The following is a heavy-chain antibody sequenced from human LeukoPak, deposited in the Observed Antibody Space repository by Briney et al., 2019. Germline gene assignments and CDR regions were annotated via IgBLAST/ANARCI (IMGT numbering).Heavy chain of an antibody. Sequence: ASVKVSCKASGYTFTSYYMHWVRQAPGQGLEWMGIINPSGGSTSYAQKFQGRVTITAGTSASTAYMELSSPRSEDTAVYYCARDSPYYYDSSGYYYGYFDYWGQGTLVTVSS. V-gene: IGHV1-46*01. J-gene: IGHJ4*02. CDR1: GYTFTSYY. CDR2: INPSGGST. CDR3: ARDSPYYYDSSGYYYGYFDY. D-gene: IGHD3-22*01.